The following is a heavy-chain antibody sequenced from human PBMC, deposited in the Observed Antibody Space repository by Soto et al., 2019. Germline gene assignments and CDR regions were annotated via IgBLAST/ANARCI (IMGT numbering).Heavy chain of an antibody. Sequence: GGSLRLSCAASGFTFSTYSMNWVRQAPGKGLEWIAYITFSSSTTFYADSVKGRFTISRDNAKNSLYLQMNSLRDEDTCVYYCVRDNGIAGSFDPWGQGTLVTVSS. V-gene: IGHV3-48*02. CDR1: GFTFSTYS. D-gene: IGHD6-13*01. CDR3: VRDNGIAGSFDP. CDR2: ITFSSSTT. J-gene: IGHJ5*02.